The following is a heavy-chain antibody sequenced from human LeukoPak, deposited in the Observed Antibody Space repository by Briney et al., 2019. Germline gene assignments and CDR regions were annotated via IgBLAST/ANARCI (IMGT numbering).Heavy chain of an antibody. Sequence: GGSLRLSCAASGFTFSSYEMNWVRQAPGKGLEWVSYISSSGSTIYYADSVKGRFTISRDNAKNSLYLQMNSLRAEDTAVYYCARGSPGYCSSTSCYGIDYWGQGTLVTVSS. D-gene: IGHD2-2*01. V-gene: IGHV3-48*03. CDR2: ISSSGSTI. J-gene: IGHJ4*02. CDR3: ARGSPGYCSSTSCYGIDY. CDR1: GFTFSSYE.